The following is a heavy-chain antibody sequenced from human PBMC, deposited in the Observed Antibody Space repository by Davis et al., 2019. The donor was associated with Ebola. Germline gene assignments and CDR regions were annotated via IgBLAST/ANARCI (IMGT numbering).Heavy chain of an antibody. V-gene: IGHV3-33*01. J-gene: IGHJ4*02. CDR1: GFTFSSYG. Sequence: GESLKISCAASGFTFSSYGMHWVRQAPGKGLEWVAVIWYDGSNKYYADSVKGRFTISRDNSKNTLYLQMNSLRAEDTAVYYCARDFCSGGSCFFDYWGQGTLVTVSS. CDR3: ARDFCSGGSCFFDY. D-gene: IGHD2-15*01. CDR2: IWYDGSNK.